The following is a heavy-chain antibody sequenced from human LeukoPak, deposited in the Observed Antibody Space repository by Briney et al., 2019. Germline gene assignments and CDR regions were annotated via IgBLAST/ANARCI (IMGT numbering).Heavy chain of an antibody. CDR1: GGSISSYY. V-gene: IGHV4-4*07. CDR3: ARVARCTSCFDVDY. D-gene: IGHD2-2*01. CDR2: IYTSGST. Sequence: SETLSLTCTVSGGSISSYYWSWIRQPAGKGLEWIGRIYTSGSTNYNPSLKSRVTMSVDTSKNQFSLKLTSVTAADTAVYYCARVARCTSCFDVDYWGQGTLVTVSS. J-gene: IGHJ4*02.